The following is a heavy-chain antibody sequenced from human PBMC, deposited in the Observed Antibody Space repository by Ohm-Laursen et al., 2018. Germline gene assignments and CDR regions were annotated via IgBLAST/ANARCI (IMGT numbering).Heavy chain of an antibody. CDR2: IWSDGSNK. J-gene: IGHJ6*02. CDR1: GFTFSTYG. CDR3: ARDHHDYYDRPGGVDV. Sequence: SLRLSCAASGFTFSTYGMHWVRQAPGKGLEWVTVIWSDGSNKLYADSVKGRVTVSRDNSKNTLYLQMNSLRAEDTAVYYCARDHHDYYDRPGGVDVWGQGTTVTVSS. V-gene: IGHV3-33*01. D-gene: IGHD3-22*01.